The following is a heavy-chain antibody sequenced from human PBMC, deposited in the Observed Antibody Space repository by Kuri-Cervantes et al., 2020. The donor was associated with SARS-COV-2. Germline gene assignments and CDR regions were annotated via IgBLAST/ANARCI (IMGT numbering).Heavy chain of an antibody. V-gene: IGHV3-66*02. D-gene: IGHD1-26*01. CDR3: AKVETASLDY. CDR2: IYSGGST. J-gene: IGHJ4*02. CDR1: GFTFSSYW. Sequence: GGSLRLSCAASGFTFSSYWMSWVRQAPGKGLEWVSVIYSGGSTYYADSVKGRFTISRDNSKNSLYLEMNSLRPEDTAVYYCAKVETASLDYWGQGTLVTVSS.